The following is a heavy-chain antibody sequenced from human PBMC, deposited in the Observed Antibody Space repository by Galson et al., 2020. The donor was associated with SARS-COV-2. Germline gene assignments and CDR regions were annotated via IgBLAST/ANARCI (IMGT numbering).Heavy chain of an antibody. V-gene: IGHV3-33*06. D-gene: IGHD6-13*01. CDR3: AKDRSSSWPYYYYYYGMDV. J-gene: IGHJ6*02. CDR1: GFTFSSYG. CDR2: IWYDGSNK. Sequence: GGSLRLSCAASGFTFSSYGMHWVRQAPGKGLEWVAAIWYDGSNKYYADSVKGRFTISRDNSKNTLYLQMNSLRAEDTAVYYCAKDRSSSWPYYYYYYGMDVWGQGTTVTVSS.